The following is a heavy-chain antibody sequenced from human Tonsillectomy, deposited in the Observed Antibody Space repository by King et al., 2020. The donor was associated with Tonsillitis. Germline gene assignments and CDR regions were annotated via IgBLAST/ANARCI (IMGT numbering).Heavy chain of an antibody. Sequence: VQLVESGGGLVKPGGSLRLSCAASGFTFSSYSMNWVRQAPGKGLEWVSSISSSSSYIYYADSVKGRFTISRDNAKNSLYLQMNSLRAEDTAVYYCARSFIVGGGWFDPWGQGTLVTVSS. D-gene: IGHD1-26*01. V-gene: IGHV3-21*01. CDR2: ISSSSSYI. J-gene: IGHJ5*02. CDR3: ARSFIVGGGWFDP. CDR1: GFTFSSYS.